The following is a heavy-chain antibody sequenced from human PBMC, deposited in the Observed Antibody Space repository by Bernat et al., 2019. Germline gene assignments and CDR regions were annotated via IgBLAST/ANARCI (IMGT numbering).Heavy chain of an antibody. V-gene: IGHV3-48*03. CDR2: ISRSGGNT. CDR3: ASRIAVTGSWRGS. J-gene: IGHJ5*02. D-gene: IGHD6-19*01. CDR1: GFTFSSYE. Sequence: EVQLVESGGGLVQPGGSLRLSCAASGFTFSSYEMNWVRQAPGKGLELVSYISRSGGNTYYADSVKGRFTISRDNTKNSLYLQLNGLRAEDTAVYYCASRIAVTGSWRGSWGQGTLVTVSS.